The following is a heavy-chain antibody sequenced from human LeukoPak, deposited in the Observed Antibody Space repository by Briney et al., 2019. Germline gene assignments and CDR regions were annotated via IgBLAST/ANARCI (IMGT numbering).Heavy chain of an antibody. Sequence: SETLSLTCTVSGGSISSYYWSWIRQPPGKGLEWVGYIYYSGSTNYNPSLKSRVTISVDTSKNQFSLKLSSVTAADTAVYYCARVLYDSSGYYSDYWGQGTLVTVSS. CDR1: GGSISSYY. CDR2: IYYSGST. V-gene: IGHV4-59*01. CDR3: ARVLYDSSGYYSDY. D-gene: IGHD3-22*01. J-gene: IGHJ4*02.